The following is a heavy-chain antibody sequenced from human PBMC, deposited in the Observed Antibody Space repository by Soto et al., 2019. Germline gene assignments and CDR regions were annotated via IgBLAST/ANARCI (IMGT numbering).Heavy chain of an antibody. CDR2: INPSGGST. V-gene: IGHV1-46*01. J-gene: IGHJ6*02. CDR1: GYTFTSYY. Sequence: GASVKVSCKASGYTFTSYYMHWVRQAPGQGLEWMGIINPSGGSTSYAQKFQGRVTMTRDTSTSTVYMELSSLRSEDTAVYYCAREEDGSGSYYNNGYYYYGMDVWGQGTTVTVSS. D-gene: IGHD3-10*01. CDR3: AREEDGSGSYYNNGYYYYGMDV.